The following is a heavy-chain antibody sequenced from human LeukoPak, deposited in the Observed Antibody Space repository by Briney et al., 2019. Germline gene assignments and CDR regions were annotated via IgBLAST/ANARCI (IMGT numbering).Heavy chain of an antibody. D-gene: IGHD5-18*01. CDR2: IYSGGTT. CDR1: GFTVSTNC. J-gene: IGHJ4*02. Sequence: GGSLRLSCAASGFTVSTNCMTWVRQAPGKGLGWVSTIYSGGTTYYADSVMGRFTISRHNSRNTLYLQMNSLRAEDTAVYYCARVDTVMAYYFDLWGQGTLVTVSS. V-gene: IGHV3-53*04. CDR3: ARVDTVMAYYFDL.